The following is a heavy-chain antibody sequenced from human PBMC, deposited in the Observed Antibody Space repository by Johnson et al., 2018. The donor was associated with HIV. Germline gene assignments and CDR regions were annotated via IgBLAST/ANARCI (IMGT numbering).Heavy chain of an antibody. Sequence: QVQLVESGGGVVQPGRSLRLSCAASGFTFSSYGMHWVRQAPGKGLEWVAVIWYDGSNKYYADSVKGRFTISRDNSKNTLYLQMNSLRAEDTAVYYCAREKVVAATYDAFDIWGQGTMVTVSS. CDR2: IWYDGSNK. CDR1: GFTFSSYG. J-gene: IGHJ3*02. CDR3: AREKVVAATYDAFDI. V-gene: IGHV3-33*01. D-gene: IGHD2-15*01.